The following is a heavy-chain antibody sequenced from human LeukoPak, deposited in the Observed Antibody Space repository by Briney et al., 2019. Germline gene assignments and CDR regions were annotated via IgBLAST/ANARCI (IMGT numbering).Heavy chain of an antibody. CDR3: ARGIAAAATSWYYYYYMDV. D-gene: IGHD6-13*01. V-gene: IGHV1-8*01. J-gene: IGHJ6*03. Sequence: ASLKVSCKASGYTFTSYDINWVPQAPGQGLECMGWMNPNSGNTGYAQKFQGRVTMTRNTSISTGYMELSSLRSEDTAVYYCARGIAAAATSWYYYYYMDVWGKGTTVTVSS. CDR2: MNPNSGNT. CDR1: GYTFTSYD.